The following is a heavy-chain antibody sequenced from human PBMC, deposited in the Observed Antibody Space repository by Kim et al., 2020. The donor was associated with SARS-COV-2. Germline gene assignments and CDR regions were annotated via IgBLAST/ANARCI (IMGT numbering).Heavy chain of an antibody. Sequence: SVKGRFTISRDNAKNTLYLQMNSLRAEDTAVYYCASHVVVPAATYYGMDVWGQGTTVTVSS. CDR3: ASHVVVPAATYYGMDV. D-gene: IGHD2-2*01. J-gene: IGHJ6*02. V-gene: IGHV3-74*01.